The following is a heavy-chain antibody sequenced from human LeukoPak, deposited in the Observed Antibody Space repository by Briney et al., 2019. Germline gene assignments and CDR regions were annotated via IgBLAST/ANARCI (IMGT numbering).Heavy chain of an antibody. CDR3: ARLRTTGTFDY. V-gene: IGHV3-74*01. Sequence: GGSLRLSCAASGFTFSRYWMHWVRQAPGKGLVWVSRINSDGSSTRYADTVKGRFTISRDNAKNSLYLQMNSLRAEDTALYYCARLRTTGTFDYWGQGTLVTVSS. CDR2: INSDGSST. D-gene: IGHD1-1*01. J-gene: IGHJ4*02. CDR1: GFTFSRYW.